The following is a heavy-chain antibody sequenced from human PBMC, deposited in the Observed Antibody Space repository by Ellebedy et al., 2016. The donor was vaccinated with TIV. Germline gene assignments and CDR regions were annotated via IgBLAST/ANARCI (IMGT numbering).Heavy chain of an antibody. CDR1: GFTFSNYW. D-gene: IGHD6-19*01. CDR3: ARDQWLGRAYYFDY. J-gene: IGHJ4*02. Sequence: GGSLRLSCGTSGFTFSNYWMTWVRQAPGKGLEWVANIKQDGSEKYYVDSVKGRFSISRDNTKNSLYFQMNSLTDEDTAVYYCARDQWLGRAYYFDYWGQGTLLTVSS. V-gene: IGHV3-7*01. CDR2: IKQDGSEK.